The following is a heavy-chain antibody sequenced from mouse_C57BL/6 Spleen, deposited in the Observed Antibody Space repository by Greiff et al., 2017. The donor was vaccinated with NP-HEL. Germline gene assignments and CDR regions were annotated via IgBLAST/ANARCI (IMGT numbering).Heavy chain of an antibody. CDR1: GFTFSSYA. D-gene: IGHD2-4*01. Sequence: EVQLVESGGGLVKPGGSLKLSCAASGFTFSSYAMSWVRQTPEKRLEWVATISDGGSYTYYPDNVKGRFTISRDNAKNNLYLQMSHLKSEDTAMYYCARGSYDYDGYWYFDVWGTGTTVTVSS. CDR3: ARGSYDYDGYWYFDV. J-gene: IGHJ1*03. V-gene: IGHV5-4*01. CDR2: ISDGGSYT.